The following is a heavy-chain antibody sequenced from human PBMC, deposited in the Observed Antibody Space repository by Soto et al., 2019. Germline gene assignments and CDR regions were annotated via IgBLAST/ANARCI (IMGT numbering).Heavy chain of an antibody. D-gene: IGHD3-22*01. CDR1: GFTFSSYD. CDR3: ARAIGPTLFDY. Sequence: GGSLRLSCSASGFTFSSYDMHWVRQGPGKGLEWVSAIGTAGDTNCAGSVKGRFTISRENAKNSLYLQMNSLRAGDTAIYFCARAIGPTLFDYWGQGTLVTVSS. CDR2: IGTAGDT. V-gene: IGHV3-13*04. J-gene: IGHJ4*02.